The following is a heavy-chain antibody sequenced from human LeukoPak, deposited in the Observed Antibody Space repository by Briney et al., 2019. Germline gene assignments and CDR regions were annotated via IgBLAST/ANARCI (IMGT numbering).Heavy chain of an antibody. CDR2: IYYSGST. CDR1: GGSISSYY. V-gene: IGHV4-59*01. CDR3: AREGISDGSGLFNY. D-gene: IGHD3-10*01. Sequence: SETLSLTCTVSGGSISSYYWSWIRQPPGKGLEWIGYIYYSGSTNYNPSLKSRVAISVDTSKNQFSLKLSSVTAADTAVYYCAREGISDGSGLFNYWGQGTRVTVSS. J-gene: IGHJ4*02.